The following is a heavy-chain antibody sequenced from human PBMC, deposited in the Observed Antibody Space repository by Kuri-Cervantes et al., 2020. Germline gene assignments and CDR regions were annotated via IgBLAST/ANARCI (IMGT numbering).Heavy chain of an antibody. CDR3: AREALYCDDY. D-gene: IGHD1-26*01. Sequence: ESLKISCVASGFTLSRYAMSWVRQAPGKGLEWVSAISGSGSYKYYAYAVKGRFTIYGDNAKNSVFLRMNSLRAEDTAVYYCAREALYCDDYWGQGTLVTVSS. V-gene: IGHV3-23*01. CDR2: ISGSGSYK. J-gene: IGHJ4*02. CDR1: GFTLSRYA.